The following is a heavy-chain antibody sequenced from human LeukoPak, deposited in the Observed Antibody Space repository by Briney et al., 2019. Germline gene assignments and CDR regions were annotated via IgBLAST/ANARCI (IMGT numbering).Heavy chain of an antibody. CDR2: INHSGST. CDR3: ARVGGTTIGYYYYYMDV. Sequence: SETLSLTCAVYGGSFSGYYWSWIRQPPGKGLEWIGEINHSGSTNYNPSLKSRVTISVDTSKNQFSLKLSSVTAADTAVYYCARVGGTTIGYYYYYMDVWGKGITVTVSS. D-gene: IGHD5-12*01. CDR1: GGSFSGYY. V-gene: IGHV4-34*01. J-gene: IGHJ6*03.